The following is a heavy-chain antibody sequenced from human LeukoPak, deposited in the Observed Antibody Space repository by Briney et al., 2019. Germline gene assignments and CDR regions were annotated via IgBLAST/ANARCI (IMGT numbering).Heavy chain of an antibody. V-gene: IGHV4-59*04. D-gene: IGHD6-13*01. CDR3: ARHYSSNHIYHFDP. Sequence: SETLSLTCTVSGGSISTYYWTWIRQPPGKGLEWIGYVYYSGSTYYNPSLKSRVTISVDTSKNQFSLQLSSVTAADTAVYYCARHYSSNHIYHFDPWGQGTLVTVSS. J-gene: IGHJ5*02. CDR1: GGSISTYY. CDR2: VYYSGST.